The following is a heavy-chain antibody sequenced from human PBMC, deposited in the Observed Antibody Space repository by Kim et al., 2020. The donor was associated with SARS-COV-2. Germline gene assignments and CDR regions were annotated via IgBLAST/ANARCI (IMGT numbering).Heavy chain of an antibody. D-gene: IGHD3-3*01. V-gene: IGHV1-69*13. CDR1: GGTFSSYA. CDR3: AGGIFGVVPHPPTVYYFDY. J-gene: IGHJ4*02. Sequence: SVKVSCKASGGTFSSYAISWVRQAPGQGLEWMGGIIPIFGTANYAQKFQGRVTITADESTSTAYMELSSLRSEDTAVYYCAGGIFGVVPHPPTVYYFDYWGQGTLVTVSS. CDR2: IIPIFGTA.